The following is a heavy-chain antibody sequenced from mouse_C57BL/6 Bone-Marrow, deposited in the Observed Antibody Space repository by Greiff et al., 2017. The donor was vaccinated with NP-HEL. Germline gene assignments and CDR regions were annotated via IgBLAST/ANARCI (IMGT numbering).Heavy chain of an antibody. J-gene: IGHJ4*01. V-gene: IGHV1-69*01. CDR1: GYTFTSYW. Sequence: VQLQQPGAELVMPGASVKLSCKASGYTFTSYWMHWVKQRPGQGLEWIGEIDPSDSYTNYNQKFKGKSTLTVDKSSSTAYMQLSSLTSEDSAVYYCAKSGDSSGYFYAMDYWGQGTSVTVSS. CDR3: AKSGDSSGYFYAMDY. D-gene: IGHD3-2*02. CDR2: IDPSDSYT.